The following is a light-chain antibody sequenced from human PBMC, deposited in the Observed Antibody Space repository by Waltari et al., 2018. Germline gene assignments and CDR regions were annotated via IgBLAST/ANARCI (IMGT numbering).Light chain of an antibody. V-gene: IGLV2-14*03. CDR1: SSDVGGYNY. CDR2: DVS. CDR3: CSYAGSSTHVL. J-gene: IGLJ2*01. Sequence: QSALTQPASVSGSPGQSLTIPCTGTSSDVGGYNYVSWYQQYPGKAPKLMIYDVSKRPSGVSNRFSGSKSGNTASLTISGLQAEDEADYYCCSYAGSSTHVLFGGGTKLTVL.